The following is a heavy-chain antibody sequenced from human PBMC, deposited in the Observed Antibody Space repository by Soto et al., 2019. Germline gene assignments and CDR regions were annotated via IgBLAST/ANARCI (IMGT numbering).Heavy chain of an antibody. D-gene: IGHD4-4*01. CDR1: GYRFTSYW. J-gene: IGHJ5*02. V-gene: IGHV5-51*01. CDR2: IYPGDSDA. Sequence: GESLKISFKGSGYRFTSYWIAWVRQMPGKGLEWMGIIYPGDSDARYSPSFQGQVTISVDKSISTAYLQWSSLKASDTAIYYCARQLGHDYINNWFDPWGQGTLVTVSS. CDR3: ARQLGHDYINNWFDP.